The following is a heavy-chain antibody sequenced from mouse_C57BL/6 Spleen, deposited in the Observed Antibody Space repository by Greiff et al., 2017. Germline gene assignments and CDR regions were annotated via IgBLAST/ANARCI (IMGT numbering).Heavy chain of an antibody. D-gene: IGHD2-1*01. CDR2: IDPSDSET. CDR1: GYTFTSYW. J-gene: IGHJ4*01. V-gene: IGHV1-52*01. CDR3: ARSVGGNTGYAMDY. Sequence: QVQLQQPGAELVRPGSSVKLSCKASGYTFTSYWMHWVKQRPIQGLEWIGNIDPSDSETHYNQKFKDKATLTVDKSSSTAYMQLSSLTSEDSAVYYYARSVGGNTGYAMDYWGQGTSVTVSS.